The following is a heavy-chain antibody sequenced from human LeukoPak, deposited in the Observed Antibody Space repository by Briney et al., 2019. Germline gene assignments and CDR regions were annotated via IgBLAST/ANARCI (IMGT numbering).Heavy chain of an antibody. D-gene: IGHD3-10*01. Sequence: SETLSLTCTVSGGSISSYWSWIWQPAGKGLEWIGRIYGSGTTTYNPSLKSRVSMSIDTSKNQFSLKLMSVTAADTAVYYCARDSGITGEVKFDPWGQGTLVTVSS. CDR2: IYGSGTT. V-gene: IGHV4-4*07. CDR3: ARDSGITGEVKFDP. J-gene: IGHJ5*02. CDR1: GGSISSY.